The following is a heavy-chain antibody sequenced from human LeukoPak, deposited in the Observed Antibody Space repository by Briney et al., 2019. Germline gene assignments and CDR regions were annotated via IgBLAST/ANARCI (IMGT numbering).Heavy chain of an antibody. V-gene: IGHV1-24*01. CDR3: ATVLCSSTSCYLGAFDI. CDR2: SDPEDGET. CDR1: GYTLTELS. D-gene: IGHD2-2*01. Sequence: ASVKVSCKVSGYTLTELSMHWVRQAPGKGLEWMGGSDPEDGETIYAQKFQGRVTMTEDTSTDTAYMELSSLGSEDTAVYYCATVLCSSTSCYLGAFDIWGQGTMVTVSS. J-gene: IGHJ3*02.